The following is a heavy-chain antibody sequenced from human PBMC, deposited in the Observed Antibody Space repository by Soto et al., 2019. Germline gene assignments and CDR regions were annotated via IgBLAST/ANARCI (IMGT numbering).Heavy chain of an antibody. CDR3: ARGSSSWENYYFYGLDV. Sequence: ASVKVSCKASGYSFTNYGIHWVRQAPGQRFEWMGWISAGNGQTKSSQRFQGRVTITRDTSASTAHMRLNSLTSEDTGVYYCARGSSSWENYYFYGLDVWGQGTTVTVSS. CDR2: ISAGNGQT. CDR1: GYSFTNYG. J-gene: IGHJ6*02. D-gene: IGHD6-13*01. V-gene: IGHV1-3*01.